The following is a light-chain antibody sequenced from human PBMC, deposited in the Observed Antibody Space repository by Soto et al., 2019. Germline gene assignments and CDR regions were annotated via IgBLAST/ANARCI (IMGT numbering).Light chain of an antibody. CDR2: IAS. CDR3: QQYGSSPWT. J-gene: IGKJ1*01. CDR1: QSVSSNY. Sequence: EIVLTQSPGTLSLSPGERATLSCRASQSVSSNYLAWYQQNTCQTTRLLIYIASSRAPGIPDRFSGSGSGTHFTLTISRVEPEDFAVYYGQQYGSSPWTFGQGTKVEIK. V-gene: IGKV3-20*01.